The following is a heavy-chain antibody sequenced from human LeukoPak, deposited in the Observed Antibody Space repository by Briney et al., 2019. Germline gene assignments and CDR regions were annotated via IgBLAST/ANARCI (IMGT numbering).Heavy chain of an antibody. Sequence: GGSLRLSCAASGFTFSSYGMHWVRQAPGKGLEWVSVIWYDGSNKYYADSVKGRFTISRDNSKNTLYLQMNSLRAEDTAVYYCAKDSDGPPPYQQLPPFDYWGQGTLVTVSS. D-gene: IGHD6-13*01. CDR2: IWYDGSNK. J-gene: IGHJ4*02. CDR1: GFTFSSYG. V-gene: IGHV3-33*06. CDR3: AKDSDGPPPYQQLPPFDY.